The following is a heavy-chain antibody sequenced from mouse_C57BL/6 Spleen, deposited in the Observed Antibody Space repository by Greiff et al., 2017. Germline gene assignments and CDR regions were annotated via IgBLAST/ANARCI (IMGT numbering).Heavy chain of an antibody. CDR2: INPSTGGT. CDR3: ARAGFDY. V-gene: IGHV1-42*01. J-gene: IGHJ2*01. CDR1: GYSFTGYY. Sequence: EVHLVESGPELVKPGASVKISCKASGYSFTGYYMNWVKQSPEKSLEWIGEINPSTGGTTYNQKFKAKATLTVDKSSSTAYTQLKSLTSEDSAVYYCARAGFDYWGQGTTLTVSS.